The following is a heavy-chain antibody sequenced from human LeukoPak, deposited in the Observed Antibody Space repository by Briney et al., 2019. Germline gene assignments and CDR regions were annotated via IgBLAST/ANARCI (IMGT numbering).Heavy chain of an antibody. J-gene: IGHJ4*02. CDR3: AGGVYIAAAQYGY. D-gene: IGHD6-13*01. CDR2: IYYSGTT. Sequence: SETLSLTCTVSGGSISSYYWSWIRQPPGKGLEWIGYIYYSGTTNYNPSLKSRVTISVDTSKNQSSLKLSSVTAADTAVYYCAGGVYIAAAQYGYWGQGTLDTVSS. V-gene: IGHV4-59*01. CDR1: GGSISSYY.